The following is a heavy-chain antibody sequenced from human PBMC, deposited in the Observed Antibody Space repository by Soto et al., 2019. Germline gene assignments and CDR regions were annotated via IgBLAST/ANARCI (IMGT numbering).Heavy chain of an antibody. CDR1: AGSIDSGAFS. J-gene: IGHJ4*02. Sequence: TLSLTCAVSAGSIDSGAFSLSWIRQPPGKGLDWIGYVTHSGTAYSIPSLNGRLTLSVPRSQPPFSLALTSVTARDCAFYYCARINWPQSSLDYWGRGILVTVSS. CDR3: ARINWPQSSLDY. V-gene: IGHV4-30-2*01. D-gene: IGHD6-19*01. CDR2: VTHSGTA.